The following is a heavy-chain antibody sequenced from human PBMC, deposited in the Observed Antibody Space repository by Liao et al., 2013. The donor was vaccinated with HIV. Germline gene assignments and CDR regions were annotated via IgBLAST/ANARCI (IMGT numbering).Heavy chain of an antibody. V-gene: IGHV4-30-2*01. Sequence: QLQLQESGSGLVKPSQTLSLTCAVSGGSISSGGYSWSWIRQPPGKGLEWIGYIYHSGSTYYNPSLKSRVTMSVDTSKNQFSLDLSSVTAADTAVYHCARLSYGVTWVFDHWGQGALVTVSS. CDR3: ARLSYGVTWVFDH. D-gene: IGHD2-8*01. J-gene: IGHJ4*02. CDR2: IYHSGST. CDR1: GGSISSGGYS.